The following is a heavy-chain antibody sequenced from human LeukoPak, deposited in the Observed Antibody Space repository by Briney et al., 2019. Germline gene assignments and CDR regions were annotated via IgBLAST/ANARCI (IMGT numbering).Heavy chain of an antibody. CDR2: ISYDGSNT. V-gene: IGHV3-30*04. D-gene: IGHD1-26*01. CDR1: GFTFSSYA. J-gene: IGHJ4*02. Sequence: GGSLRLSCAASGFTFSSYAMHWVRQAPGKGLEWVAVISYDGSNTYYADSVKGRFTISRDNSKNTLYLQMNSLRAEDTAVYYCAREDPYSGSYHGIDYWGQGTLVTVSS. CDR3: AREDPYSGSYHGIDY.